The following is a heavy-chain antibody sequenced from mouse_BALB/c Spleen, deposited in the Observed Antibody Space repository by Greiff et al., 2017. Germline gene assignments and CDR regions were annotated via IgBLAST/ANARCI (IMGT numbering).Heavy chain of an antibody. CDR3: ARHGAYGNLLFDY. CDR2: INSNGGST. Sequence: EVMLVESGGGLVKLGGSLKLSCAASGFTFSSYYMSWVRQTPEKRLELVAAINSNGGSTYYPDTVKGRFTISRDNAKNTLYLQMSSLKSEDTALYYCARHGAYGNLLFDYWGQGTTLTVSS. CDR1: GFTFSSYY. V-gene: IGHV5-6-2*01. J-gene: IGHJ2*01. D-gene: IGHD2-1*01.